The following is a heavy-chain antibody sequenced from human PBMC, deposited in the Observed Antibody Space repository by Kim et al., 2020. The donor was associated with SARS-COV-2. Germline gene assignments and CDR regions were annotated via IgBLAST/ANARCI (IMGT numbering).Heavy chain of an antibody. J-gene: IGHJ5*02. D-gene: IGHD2-2*02. CDR1: GGSFSGYY. V-gene: IGHV4-34*01. CDR3: ASLYCSSTSCYTGWFDP. CDR2: INHSGST. Sequence: SETLSLTCAVYGGSFSGYYWSWIRQPPGKGLEWIGEINHSGSTNYNPSLKSRVTISVDTSKNQFSLKLSSVTAADTAVYYCASLYCSSTSCYTGWFDPWGQGTLVTVSS.